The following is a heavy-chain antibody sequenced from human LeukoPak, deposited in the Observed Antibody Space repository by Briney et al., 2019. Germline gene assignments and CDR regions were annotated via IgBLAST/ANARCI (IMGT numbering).Heavy chain of an antibody. J-gene: IGHJ4*02. D-gene: IGHD2-2*01. CDR2: IYYSGST. Sequence: PSETLSLTCIVSGGSISSSSYYWGWIRQPPGKGLEWIGSIYYSGSTYYNPSLKSRVTISVDTSKNQFSLKLSSVTAADTAVYYCARAIVVVPAVYPNFDYWGQGTLVTVSS. CDR3: ARAIVVVPAVYPNFDY. V-gene: IGHV4-39*07. CDR1: GGSISSSSYY.